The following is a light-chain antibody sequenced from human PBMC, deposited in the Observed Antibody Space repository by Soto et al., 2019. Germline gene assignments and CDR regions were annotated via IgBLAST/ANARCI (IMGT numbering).Light chain of an antibody. CDR3: QQYNDWPRT. V-gene: IGKV3-15*01. CDR2: GAS. J-gene: IGKJ1*01. Sequence: ETVMTQSPGTLSMSPGESAILSCRASQSVKSNLAWYQQKPGQAPRLLIYGASTRATGIPARFSGSGSGTEFTLTISSLQSEDFAVYYCQQYNDWPRTFGQGTKVDIK. CDR1: QSVKSN.